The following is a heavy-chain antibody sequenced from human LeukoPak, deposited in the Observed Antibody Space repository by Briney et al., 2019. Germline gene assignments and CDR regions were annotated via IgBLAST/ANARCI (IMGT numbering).Heavy chain of an antibody. Sequence: GGSLRPSCAASGFTFSSYAMSWVRQAPGKGLEWVSAISGSGGSTYYADSVKGRFTISRDNSKNTLYLQMNSLRAEDTAVYYCAKVEALIREIDYYGSGSYDLPFDYWGQGTLVTVSS. CDR1: GFTFSSYA. J-gene: IGHJ4*02. CDR2: ISGSGGST. V-gene: IGHV3-23*01. D-gene: IGHD3-10*01. CDR3: AKVEALIREIDYYGSGSYDLPFDY.